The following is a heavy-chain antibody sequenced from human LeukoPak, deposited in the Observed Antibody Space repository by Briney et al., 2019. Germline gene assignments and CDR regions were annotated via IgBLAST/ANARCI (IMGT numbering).Heavy chain of an antibody. J-gene: IGHJ5*02. D-gene: IGHD4-17*01. CDR1: GFTFSSYA. CDR3: ASFPLLGWATVTTSWFDP. CDR2: ISGSGGST. V-gene: IGHV3-23*01. Sequence: GGSLRLSCAASGFTFSSYAMSWVRQAPGEGLEWVSAISGSGGSTYYADSVKGPFTISRDTSKNTMYLQMNSLRAADTAVYYCASFPLLGWATVTTSWFDPWGQGTLVTVSS.